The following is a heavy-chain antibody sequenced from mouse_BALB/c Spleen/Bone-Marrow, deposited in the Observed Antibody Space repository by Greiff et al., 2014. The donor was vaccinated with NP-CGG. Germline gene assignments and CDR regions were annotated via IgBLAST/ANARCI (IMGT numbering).Heavy chain of an antibody. J-gene: IGHJ4*01. CDR2: ISPSNGRS. Sequence: VKLVESRAELVKPGASVKLSCKASGYSFTSYWMHWVKQRPGQGLEWIGEISPSNGRSNYNEKFKSKATLTVDKSFSTAYMQLSGLTSEDSAAYYCTRSELRRGGYALDYWGLGTSVTVSS. CDR3: TRSELRRGGYALDY. CDR1: GYSFTSYW. D-gene: IGHD2-12*01. V-gene: IGHV1S81*02.